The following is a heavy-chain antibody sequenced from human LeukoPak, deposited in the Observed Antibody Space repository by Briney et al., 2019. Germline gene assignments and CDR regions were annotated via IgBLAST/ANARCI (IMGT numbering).Heavy chain of an antibody. D-gene: IGHD1-14*01. CDR2: ISSSGSTI. Sequence: TGGSLRLSCAASGFTFSSYSMNWVRQAPGKGLEWVSYISSSGSTIYYADSVKGRFTISRDNAKNSLYLQMNSLRAEDTAVYYCARDGPDGYLDYWGQGTLVTVSS. CDR3: ARDGPDGYLDY. V-gene: IGHV3-48*04. CDR1: GFTFSSYS. J-gene: IGHJ4*02.